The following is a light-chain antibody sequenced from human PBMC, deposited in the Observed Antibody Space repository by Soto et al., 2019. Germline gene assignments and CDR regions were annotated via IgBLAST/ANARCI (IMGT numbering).Light chain of an antibody. CDR3: QYWDDYSWT. Sequence: DIKMTQSPSTLSASVGDRVTITCRASQSITDWLAWYQQKPGKAPKFLIYKASNLEGGVPSRFSGSGSGTEFTLTISSVQPDDFATYYCQYWDDYSWTFGQGTNVEIK. V-gene: IGKV1-5*03. CDR1: QSITDW. J-gene: IGKJ1*01. CDR2: KAS.